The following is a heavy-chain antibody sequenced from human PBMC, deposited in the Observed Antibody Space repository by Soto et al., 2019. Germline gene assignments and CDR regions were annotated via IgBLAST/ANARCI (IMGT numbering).Heavy chain of an antibody. Sequence: LVESGGGLVQPGGSLRLSCAASGFTVSNNYMSWVRQAPGKGLEWVSLIYSGGSTHYADSVKGRFTISRDNSKNTLYLQMSSLRVDDTAVYYCAGYSHKSDWGQGTLVTVSS. CDR1: GFTVSNNY. D-gene: IGHD1-26*01. CDR2: IYSGGST. CDR3: AGYSHKSD. V-gene: IGHV3-66*01. J-gene: IGHJ4*02.